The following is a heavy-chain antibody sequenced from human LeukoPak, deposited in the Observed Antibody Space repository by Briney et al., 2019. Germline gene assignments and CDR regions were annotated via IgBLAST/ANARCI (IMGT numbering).Heavy chain of an antibody. CDR2: ISYDGSNK. J-gene: IGHJ4*02. D-gene: IGHD3-10*01. CDR1: GFTFSSYG. V-gene: IGHV3-30*18. CDR3: AKAYYGSGSYPIFDY. Sequence: GRSLRLSCAASGFTFSSYGMHWVRQAPGKGLEWAAVISYDGSNKYYADSVKGRFTISRDNSKNTLYLQMNSLRAEDTAVYYCAKAYYGSGSYPIFDYWGQGTLVTVSS.